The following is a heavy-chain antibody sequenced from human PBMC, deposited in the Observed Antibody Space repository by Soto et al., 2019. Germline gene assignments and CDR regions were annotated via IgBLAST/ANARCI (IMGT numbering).Heavy chain of an antibody. CDR3: ARILRDSQGWYHHDF. CDR1: GGSIETFY. V-gene: IGHV4-59*01. Sequence: QVQLQESGPGLVKPSETLSLTCTVSGGSIETFYWSWIRQPPGKGLEWIGYISNSGSTSYNPSLESRVTVSVDTAKNEFSLKLNSVTAADKATYYCARILRDSQGWYHHDFWGQGTLVTVAS. J-gene: IGHJ4*02. D-gene: IGHD6-19*01. CDR2: ISNSGST.